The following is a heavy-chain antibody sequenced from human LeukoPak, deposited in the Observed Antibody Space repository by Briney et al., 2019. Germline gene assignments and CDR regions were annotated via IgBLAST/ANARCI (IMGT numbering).Heavy chain of an antibody. J-gene: IGHJ3*02. CDR1: GFTFSSYW. Sequence: GGSLRLSCAASGFTFSSYWMSWVRQAPGRGLEWVANIKQDGSEKYYVDSVKGRFTISRDNAKNSLYLQMNSLRAEDTAVYYCARLYYDSSGYLYDAFDIWGQGTMVTVSS. D-gene: IGHD3-22*01. CDR3: ARLYYDSSGYLYDAFDI. V-gene: IGHV3-7*01. CDR2: IKQDGSEK.